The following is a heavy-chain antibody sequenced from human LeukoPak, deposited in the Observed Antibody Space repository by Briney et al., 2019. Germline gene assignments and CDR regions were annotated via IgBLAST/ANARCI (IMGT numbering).Heavy chain of an antibody. D-gene: IGHD3-9*01. CDR2: IIPILGIA. CDR1: VGTLTTYA. V-gene: IGHV1-69*04. CDR3: ARDPYYPLSYDILTGSAEYYYYGMDV. J-gene: IGHJ6*02. Sequence: GASVKVSSKASVGTLTTYAITWGRQAPGHGLEWRGRIIPILGIANYTQKFQGRVKITADKSTSTAYMELSSLRSEDTDVYYCARDPYYPLSYDILTGSAEYYYYGMDVWGQGTTVTVSS.